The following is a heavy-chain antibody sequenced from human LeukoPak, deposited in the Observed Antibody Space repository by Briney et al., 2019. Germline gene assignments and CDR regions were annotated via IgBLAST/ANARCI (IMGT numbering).Heavy chain of an antibody. CDR3: ARLPPGSGFLEWLPFDY. Sequence: GASVKVSCKASGYTFTSYYMHWVRQAPGQGLEWMGIINPSGGSTSYAQKFQGRVTMTRDTSTSTVYMELSSLRSEDTAVYYCARLPPGSGFLEWLPFDYWGQGTLVTVSS. CDR2: INPSGGST. CDR1: GYTFTSYY. D-gene: IGHD3-3*01. J-gene: IGHJ4*02. V-gene: IGHV1-46*01.